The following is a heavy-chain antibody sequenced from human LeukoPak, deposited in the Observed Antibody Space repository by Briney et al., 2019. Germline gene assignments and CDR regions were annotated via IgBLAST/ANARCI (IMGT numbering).Heavy chain of an antibody. CDR1: GFTFSSYW. CDR3: AREDSGWYYYYYYMDV. D-gene: IGHD6-19*01. CDR2: IKQDGSEK. V-gene: IGHV3-7*01. J-gene: IGHJ6*03. Sequence: GGSLRLSCAASGFTFSSYWMSWVRQAPGKGLEWEANIKQDGSEKYYVDSVKGRFTISRDNAKNSLYLQMNSLRAEDTAVYYSAREDSGWYYYYYYMDVWGKGTTVTISS.